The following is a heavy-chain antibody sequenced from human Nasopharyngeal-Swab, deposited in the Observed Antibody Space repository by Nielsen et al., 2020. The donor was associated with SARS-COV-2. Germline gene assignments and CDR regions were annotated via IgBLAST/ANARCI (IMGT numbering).Heavy chain of an antibody. V-gene: IGHV3-30*18. CDR3: AKAALIGNYFYYYYYMDV. J-gene: IGHJ6*03. CDR2: ISYDGGNK. D-gene: IGHD1-26*01. Sequence: VREAPGKGLEWVAVISYDGGNKYYADSVKGRFTISRDNSKNTLYLQMNSLRAEDTAVYYCAKAALIGNYFYYYYYMDVWGKGTTVTVSS.